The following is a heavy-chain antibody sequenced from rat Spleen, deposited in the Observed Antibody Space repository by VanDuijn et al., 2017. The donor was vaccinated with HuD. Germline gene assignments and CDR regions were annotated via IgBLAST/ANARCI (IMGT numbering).Heavy chain of an antibody. CDR1: GFTFSDYS. CDR3: ATAGTRISRFAY. CDR2: ISPSGGIT. Sequence: EVQLVESGGGLVQPGRSLKLSCAASGFTFSDYSMAWVRQAPKKGPEWVATISPSGGITDYRDSVKGRFAISRDTAKSTLYLKMDSLGFEDTATYYGATAGTRISRFAYWGQGTLVTVSS. J-gene: IGHJ3*01. V-gene: IGHV5-25*01. D-gene: IGHD1-4*01.